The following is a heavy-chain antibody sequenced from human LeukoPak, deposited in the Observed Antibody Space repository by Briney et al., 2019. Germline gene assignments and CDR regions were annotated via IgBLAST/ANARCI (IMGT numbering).Heavy chain of an antibody. CDR2: IYGAGST. Sequence: GGSLRLSCAASEFTVNNNYMSCVRQAPRKGREWVSTIYGAGSTNYADSVKGRFTISRDNSKNTMYLQMNSLRAEDTAVYYCAGGLRSGLIDYWGQGTLVTVSS. D-gene: IGHD4-17*01. J-gene: IGHJ4*02. V-gene: IGHV3-53*01. CDR1: EFTVNNNY. CDR3: AGGLRSGLIDY.